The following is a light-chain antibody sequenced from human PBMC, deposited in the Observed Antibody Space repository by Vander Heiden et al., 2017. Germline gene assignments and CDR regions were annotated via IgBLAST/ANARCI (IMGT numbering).Light chain of an antibody. CDR1: QDISNY. CDR2: DAS. V-gene: IGKV1-33*01. Sequence: DIQMTQSPSSLSASVGERVTITCQASQDISNYLNWYQQRPGKAPKLLIYDASNLETGVPSRFSGSGSGTDFTFTINSLQTEDIATYYCQQDDNLPLTFGGGTKVEIK. CDR3: QQDDNLPLT. J-gene: IGKJ4*01.